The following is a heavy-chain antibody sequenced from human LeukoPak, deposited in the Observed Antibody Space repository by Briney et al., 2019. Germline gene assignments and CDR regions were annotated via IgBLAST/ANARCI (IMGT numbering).Heavy chain of an antibody. D-gene: IGHD6-13*01. Sequence: GGSLRLSCAASGFTFSNFAMSWVRQAPGKGLEWVSGISGTGDSTSYGDSVKGRFAISRDNSKNTLYLQMNSLRAEDTALYYCATDSYSISLYYFDYWGQGTQVTVSS. J-gene: IGHJ4*02. V-gene: IGHV3-23*01. CDR1: GFTFSNFA. CDR3: ATDSYSISLYYFDY. CDR2: ISGTGDST.